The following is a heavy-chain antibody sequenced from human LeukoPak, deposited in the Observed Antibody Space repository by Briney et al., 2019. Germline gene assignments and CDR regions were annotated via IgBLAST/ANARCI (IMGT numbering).Heavy chain of an antibody. CDR1: GFSLSTSGVG. D-gene: IGHD6-19*01. J-gene: IGHJ4*02. CDR3: AHMGTRSGWTSTMIPFDY. V-gene: IGHV2-5*02. Sequence: SGPTLAKPTQTLTLTCTFSGFSLSTSGVGVGWIRQPPGKALEWLAIIYWDDDKRYSPSLKSRLTITKDTSKNQVVLTMTNMDPVDTATYYCAHMGTRSGWTSTMIPFDYRGQGTLVTVSS. CDR2: IYWDDDK.